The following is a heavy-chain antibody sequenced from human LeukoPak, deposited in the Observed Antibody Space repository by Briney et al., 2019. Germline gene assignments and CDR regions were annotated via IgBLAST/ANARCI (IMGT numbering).Heavy chain of an antibody. CDR1: GFTFSSYE. D-gene: IGHD2-2*01. V-gene: IGHV3-48*03. Sequence: GGSLRLSCAASGFTFSSYEMNWVRQAPGKGLEWVSYISSSGSTIYYADSVKGRFTISRDNAKNSLYLQMNSLRAEDTAVYYCARDSACSSTSCYSWGQGTLVTVSS. CDR3: ARDSACSSTSCYS. J-gene: IGHJ5*02. CDR2: ISSSGSTI.